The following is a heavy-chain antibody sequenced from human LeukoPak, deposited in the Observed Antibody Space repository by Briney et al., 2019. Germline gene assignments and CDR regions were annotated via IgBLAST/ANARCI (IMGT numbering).Heavy chain of an antibody. CDR3: AKVFLSGSS. CDR1: GFTFSNYA. CDR2: ISGSGSST. V-gene: IGHV3-23*01. Sequence: GGSLRLSCVGSGFTFSNYAVTWVRQAPGKGLEWVSGISGSGSSTYYADSVKGQFTISRDNSKNTLYLQMNSLRAEDTAVYYCAKVFLSGSSWGQGTLVTVSS. J-gene: IGHJ4*02. D-gene: IGHD1-26*01.